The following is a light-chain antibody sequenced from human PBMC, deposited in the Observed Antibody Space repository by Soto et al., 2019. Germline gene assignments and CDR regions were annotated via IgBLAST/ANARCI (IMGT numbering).Light chain of an antibody. V-gene: IGLV2-14*01. CDR3: SSYTSSTTLVV. CDR1: NSDVGGYNS. J-gene: IGLJ2*01. CDR2: EVS. Sequence: QSALTQPASASGSPGQSITISCTGTNSDVGGYNSVSWYQQHPGKAPKLMIYEVSNRPSGVSNRFSGSKSGNTASLTISGRQAEDEADYYCSSYTSSTTLVVFGGGTKLTVL.